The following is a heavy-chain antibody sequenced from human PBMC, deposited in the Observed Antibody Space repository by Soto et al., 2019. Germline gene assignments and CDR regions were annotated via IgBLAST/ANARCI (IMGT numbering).Heavy chain of an antibody. V-gene: IGHV4-30-2*01. CDR1: GGSISSGGYS. D-gene: IGHD5-12*01. CDR2: IYHSGST. J-gene: IGHJ5*02. Sequence: QLQLQESGSGLVKPSQTLSLTCAVSGGSISSGGYSWSWIRQPPGKGLEWIGYIYHSGSTYYNPSLKSRVTISVDRSKNQFSLKLSSVTAADTAVYYCARRVATIGVCWFDPWGQGTLVTVSS. CDR3: ARRVATIGVCWFDP.